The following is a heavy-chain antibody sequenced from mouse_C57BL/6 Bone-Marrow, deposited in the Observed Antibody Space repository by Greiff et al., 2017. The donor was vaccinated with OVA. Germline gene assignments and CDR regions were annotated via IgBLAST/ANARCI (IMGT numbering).Heavy chain of an antibody. CDR1: GYSFTSYY. Sequence: QVQLQQSGPELVKPGASVKISCKASGYSFTSYYIHWVKQRPGQGLEWIGWIYPGSGSTKYNEKFKGKATLTADTSSSTAYMQLSSLTSEDSAVYYCARACYWYIDDWGQGTTVTVAS. J-gene: IGHJ1*01. V-gene: IGHV1-66*01. CDR3: ARACYWYIDD. CDR2: IYPGSGST.